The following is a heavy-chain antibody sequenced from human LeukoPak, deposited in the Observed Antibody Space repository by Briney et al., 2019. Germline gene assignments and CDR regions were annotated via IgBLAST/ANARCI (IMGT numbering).Heavy chain of an antibody. CDR3: ASSGASSSIGSNY. D-gene: IGHD6-6*01. CDR1: GYTFTGYY. J-gene: IGHJ4*02. Sequence: ASVKVSCKASGYTFTGYYMHWVRQAPGQGLEWMGRINPNSGGTNYAQKFQGRATMTRDTSISTAYMELSRLRSDDTAVYYCASSGASSSIGSNYWGQGTLVTVSS. V-gene: IGHV1-2*06. CDR2: INPNSGGT.